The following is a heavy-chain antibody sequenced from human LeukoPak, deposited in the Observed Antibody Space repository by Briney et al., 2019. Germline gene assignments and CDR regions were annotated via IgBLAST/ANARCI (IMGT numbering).Heavy chain of an antibody. CDR1: GFTFSSYW. CDR3: ARVLWFGELLF. Sequence: GGSLRLSCAASGFTFSSYWMSWVRRAPGKGLEWVANIKQDGSEKYYVDSVKGRFTISRDNAKNSLYLQMNSLRAEDTAVYYCARVLWFGELLFWGQGTLVTVSS. J-gene: IGHJ4*02. CDR2: IKQDGSEK. D-gene: IGHD3-10*01. V-gene: IGHV3-7*01.